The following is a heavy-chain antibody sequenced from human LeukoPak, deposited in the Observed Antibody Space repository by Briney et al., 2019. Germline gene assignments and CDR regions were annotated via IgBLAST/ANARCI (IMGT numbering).Heavy chain of an antibody. J-gene: IGHJ3*02. CDR3: TTDYYGSGSYPDAFDI. CDR1: GFTFSNAW. V-gene: IGHV3-15*01. Sequence: GGSLRLSCAASGFTFSNAWMSWVRQAPGKGLEWVGRIKSKTDGGTTDYAAPVKGRFTISRDDSKNTLYLQMNSLKTEDTAVYYCTTDYYGSGSYPDAFDIWGRGTMVTVSS. CDR2: IKSKTDGGTT. D-gene: IGHD3-10*01.